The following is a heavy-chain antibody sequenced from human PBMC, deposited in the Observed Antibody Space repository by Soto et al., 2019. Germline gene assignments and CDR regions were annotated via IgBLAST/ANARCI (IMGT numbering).Heavy chain of an antibody. V-gene: IGHV1-3*01. D-gene: IGHD3-10*01. Sequence: EASVKVSCKASGYTFTTYGMHWVRQAPGQRLEWMGWIDAGSGNTNYSQKFQDRITITRDTSATTVYMELSSLRSEDTAVYYCARAARVRGIIVTSTLRSYYMDVWGKGTSVTVSS. J-gene: IGHJ6*03. CDR1: GYTFTTYG. CDR2: IDAGSGNT. CDR3: ARAARVRGIIVTSTLRSYYMDV.